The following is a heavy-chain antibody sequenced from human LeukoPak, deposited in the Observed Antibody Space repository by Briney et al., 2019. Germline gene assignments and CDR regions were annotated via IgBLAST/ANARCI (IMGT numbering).Heavy chain of an antibody. CDR1: GGSFSGYY. D-gene: IGHD2-2*01. V-gene: IGHV4-34*01. CDR3: ARVSDIVVVPAAIPNPLSNWFDP. J-gene: IGHJ5*02. Sequence: SETLSLTCAVYGGSFSGYYWSWIRQPPGKGLEWIGEINHSGSTNYNPSLKSRVTISVDTSKNQFSLNLSSVTAADTAVYYCARVSDIVVVPAAIPNPLSNWFDPWGQGTLVTVSS. CDR2: INHSGST.